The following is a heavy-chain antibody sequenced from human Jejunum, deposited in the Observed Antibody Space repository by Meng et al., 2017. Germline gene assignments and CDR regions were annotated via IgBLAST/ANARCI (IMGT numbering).Heavy chain of an antibody. V-gene: IGHV4-30-4*01. J-gene: IGHJ4*02. D-gene: IGHD3-9*01. Sequence: QVQLQESGPGLVKPSQTLSLTCTFSGGSISRGDYYWSWIRQPPGKGLEWIGYIYYSGNTYYNPSLKSRVTISVDTPKNQFSLKLSSVTAADTAVYYCASYDLFTGFGFDYWGQGTLVTVSS. CDR2: IYYSGNT. CDR1: GGSISRGDYY. CDR3: ASYDLFTGFGFDY.